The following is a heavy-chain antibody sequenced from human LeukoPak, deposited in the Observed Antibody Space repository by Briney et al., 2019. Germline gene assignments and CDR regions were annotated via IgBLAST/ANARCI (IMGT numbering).Heavy chain of an antibody. Sequence: GRSLRPSRAASGFTFSSYSMNWVRQAPGKGLEWLSSISSSSSYIYYADSVKGRFTISRDNAKNSLYLQMNSLRAEDTAVYYCARGGGGYAYWGQGTLVTVSS. V-gene: IGHV3-21*01. CDR2: ISSSSSYI. D-gene: IGHD5-12*01. J-gene: IGHJ4*02. CDR1: GFTFSSYS. CDR3: ARGGGGYAY.